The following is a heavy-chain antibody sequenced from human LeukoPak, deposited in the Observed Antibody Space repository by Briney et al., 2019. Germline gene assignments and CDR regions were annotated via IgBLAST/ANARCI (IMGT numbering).Heavy chain of an antibody. CDR3: ARGGSDFWSGYYRHYYMDV. CDR1: GGSFSGYY. D-gene: IGHD3-3*01. J-gene: IGHJ6*03. V-gene: IGHV4-34*01. Sequence: PSETLSLTCAVYGGSFSGYYWSSIRQPPGKGLEWIGEINHSGSTNYNPSLKSRVSISVDTSKNQFSLKLSSVTAADTAVYYCARGGSDFWSGYYRHYYMDVWGKGTTVTVSS. CDR2: INHSGST.